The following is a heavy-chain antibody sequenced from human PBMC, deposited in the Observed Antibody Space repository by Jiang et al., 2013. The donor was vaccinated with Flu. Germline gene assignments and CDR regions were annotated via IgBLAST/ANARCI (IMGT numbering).Heavy chain of an antibody. CDR1: GYSFTSYW. CDR2: IYPGDSDT. J-gene: IGHJ4*02. CDR3: ARAYYYDSSGYYWTNYFDY. Sequence: GAEVKKPGESLRISCKGSGYSFTSYWIGWVRQMPGKGLEWMEIIYPGDSDTRYSPSFQGQVTISADKSISTAYLQWSSLKASDTAMYYCARAYYYDSSGYYWTNYFDYWGQGTLVTV. D-gene: IGHD3-22*01. V-gene: IGHV5-51*01.